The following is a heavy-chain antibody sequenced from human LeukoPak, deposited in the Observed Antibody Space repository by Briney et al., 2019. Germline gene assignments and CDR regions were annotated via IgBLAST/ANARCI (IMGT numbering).Heavy chain of an antibody. Sequence: PSETLSLTCTVSGGSISTTSHYWGWIRQPPGKGLEWIGSIHYTGNTNYNPSLKSRVTISVDTSKKQFSLKLSSVTAADTAVYSCARHSVVGLSGGSNWFDPWGQGTLVTVSS. D-gene: IGHD3-10*01. CDR2: IHYTGNT. CDR1: GGSISTTSHY. V-gene: IGHV4-39*01. J-gene: IGHJ5*02. CDR3: ARHSVVGLSGGSNWFDP.